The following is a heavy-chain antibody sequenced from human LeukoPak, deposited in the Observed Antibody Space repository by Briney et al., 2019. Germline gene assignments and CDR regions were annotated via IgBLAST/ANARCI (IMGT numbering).Heavy chain of an antibody. CDR3: TTHIVVVPAADY. D-gene: IGHD2-2*01. CDR2: IKSKTDGGTT. J-gene: IGHJ4*02. CDR1: GLTFSNAW. Sequence: GGSLRLSCAASGLTFSNAWMSWVRQAPGKGLEWVGRIKSKTDGGTTDYAAPVKGRFTISRDDSKNTLYLQMNSLKTEDTAVYYCTTHIVVVPAADYWGQGTLVTVSS. V-gene: IGHV3-15*01.